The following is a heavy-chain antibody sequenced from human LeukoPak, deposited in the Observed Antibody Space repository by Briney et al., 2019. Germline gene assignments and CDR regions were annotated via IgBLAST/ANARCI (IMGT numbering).Heavy chain of an antibody. J-gene: IGHJ5*02. V-gene: IGHV1-46*03. Sequence: ASVKVSCKASGYTFTSYYMHWVRQAPGQGLGWMGLINLSGGSTTCAQKFQGRVTMTSDTSTRTVYMELSSLRSEDTAFYYCASTSCYNCYWFDPWGQGTLVTVSS. CDR2: INLSGGST. CDR1: GYTFTSYY. CDR3: ASTSCYNCYWFDP. D-gene: IGHD2-2*02.